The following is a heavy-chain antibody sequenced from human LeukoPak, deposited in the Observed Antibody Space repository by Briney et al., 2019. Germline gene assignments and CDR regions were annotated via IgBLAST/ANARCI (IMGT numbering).Heavy chain of an antibody. D-gene: IGHD4-17*01. CDR2: ISSSSSYI. Sequence: PEGSLRLSCAASGFTFSSYSMNWVRQAPGKGLEWVSSISSSSSYIYYADSVKGRFTISRDNAKNSLYLQMNSLRAEDTAVYYCARDLYGDYPWDYWGQGTLVTVSS. V-gene: IGHV3-21*01. CDR1: GFTFSSYS. J-gene: IGHJ4*02. CDR3: ARDLYGDYPWDY.